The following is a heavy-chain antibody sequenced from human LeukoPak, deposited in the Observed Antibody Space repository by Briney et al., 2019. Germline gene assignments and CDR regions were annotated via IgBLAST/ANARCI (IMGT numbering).Heavy chain of an antibody. V-gene: IGHV3-43D*03. CDR1: VFTFEHYA. CDR2: ISWYGVTI. CDR3: AKASLQHCSGGNCYLDH. J-gene: IGHJ4*02. Sequence: GGPLTLSCGVSVFTFEHYAMLGLPRARGKVVECVSVISWYGVTIYYGESVKGRFNISRDNRKNSLYLQMKSLTTEDTAVYYCAKASLQHCSGGNCYLDHWGQGTLVTVSS. D-gene: IGHD2-15*01.